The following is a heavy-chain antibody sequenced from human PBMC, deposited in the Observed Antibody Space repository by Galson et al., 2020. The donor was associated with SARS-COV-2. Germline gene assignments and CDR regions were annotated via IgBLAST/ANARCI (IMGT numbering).Heavy chain of an antibody. CDR3: AKYWDIVVVPAAMVH. J-gene: IGHJ4*02. CDR1: GFTFSSYA. V-gene: IGHV3-23*01. D-gene: IGHD2-2*01. Sequence: GGSLRLSCAASGFTFSSYAMSWVRQAPGKGLEWVSAISGSGGSTYYADSVTGRFTISRDNSKNTLYLQMNSLRAEDTAVYYCAKYWDIVVVPAAMVHCGQGTLVTVSS. CDR2: ISGSGGST.